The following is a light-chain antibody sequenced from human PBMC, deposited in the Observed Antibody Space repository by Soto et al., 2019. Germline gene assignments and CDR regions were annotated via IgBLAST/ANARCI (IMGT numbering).Light chain of an antibody. J-gene: IGKJ1*01. CDR2: GAS. V-gene: IGKV3-15*01. CDR1: QSVRSK. CDR3: QQYNNWPWT. Sequence: EIVMTQSPATLSVSPGERATLSCRASQSVRSKLAWYQQNPGQAPRLLIYGASTRATGIPARFSGSVSGTEFTLTISSLQSEDFAVYYCQQYNNWPWTFGQGTKLEI.